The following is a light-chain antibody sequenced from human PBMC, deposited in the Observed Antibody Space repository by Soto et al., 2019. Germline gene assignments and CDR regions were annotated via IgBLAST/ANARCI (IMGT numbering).Light chain of an antibody. CDR1: STDFVSYNR. CDR3: SLYTSENTYV. V-gene: IGLV2-18*01. CDR2: EAS. J-gene: IGLJ1*01. Sequence: QSALTEPPSVSGSAGQSVTISCTGTSTDFVSYNRVSWYQQPPGTAPKLIIYEASNRPSGVPDRFSGSKSGNTASLTISGLXAADEVDYYCSLYTSENTYVFGTGTKV.